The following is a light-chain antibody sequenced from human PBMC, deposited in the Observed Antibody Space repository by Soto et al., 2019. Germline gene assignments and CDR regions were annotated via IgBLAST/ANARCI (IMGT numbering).Light chain of an antibody. J-gene: IGLJ2*01. CDR2: EVS. Sequence: QSVLTQPPSASGSPGQSVTITCSVTSSDAGEDNYVSWYQQHPGNGPNLILYEVSKRPSGVPDRFSGSRSGNTAALTVSGLQAEEAADYYWRSFAGSTVVFGGGTKVTVL. V-gene: IGLV2-8*01. CDR3: RSFAGSTVV. CDR1: SSDAGEDNY.